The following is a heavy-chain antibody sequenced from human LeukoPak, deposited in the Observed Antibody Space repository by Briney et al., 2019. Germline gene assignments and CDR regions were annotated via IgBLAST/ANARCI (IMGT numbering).Heavy chain of an antibody. CDR2: ISGSGGST. Sequence: GGSLRLSCAATGFTFSSYWMHWVRQAPGKGLEWVSAISGSGGSTYYADSVKGRFTISRDNRENTLYLQMNSLRAEDTAVYYCANDREGDPSMYMQWGQGTLVSVSS. CDR3: ANDREGDPSMYMQ. J-gene: IGHJ4*02. V-gene: IGHV3-23*01. CDR1: GFTFSSYW. D-gene: IGHD1-1*01.